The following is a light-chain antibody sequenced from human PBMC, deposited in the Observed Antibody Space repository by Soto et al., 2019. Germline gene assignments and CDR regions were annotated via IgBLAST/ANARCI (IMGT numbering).Light chain of an antibody. CDR2: GAS. Sequence: EIVLTQSPGTLSLSPGERATLSCRASQSVSSSYLAWYQQKPGQAPRLLIYGASSMATGIPDRFSGSGSGTDFTLTMSRLEPEDFAVYYCQQYGSSPPYTFGQGTKLEIK. CDR3: QQYGSSPPYT. CDR1: QSVSSSY. V-gene: IGKV3-20*01. J-gene: IGKJ2*01.